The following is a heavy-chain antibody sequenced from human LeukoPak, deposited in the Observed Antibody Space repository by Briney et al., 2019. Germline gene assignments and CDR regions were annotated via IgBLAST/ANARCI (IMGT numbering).Heavy chain of an antibody. CDR1: GGSISSGGYS. CDR2: IYHSGST. V-gene: IGHV4-30-2*01. J-gene: IGHJ4*02. CDR3: ARYGDCDVY. D-gene: IGHD4-17*01. Sequence: SQTLSLTCAVSGGSISSGGYSWSWIRQPPGKGLEWIGYIYHSGSTYYNPSLKSRVTISVDRSKNQFSLKLSSVTAADTAVYYYARYGDCDVYWGQGTLVTVSS.